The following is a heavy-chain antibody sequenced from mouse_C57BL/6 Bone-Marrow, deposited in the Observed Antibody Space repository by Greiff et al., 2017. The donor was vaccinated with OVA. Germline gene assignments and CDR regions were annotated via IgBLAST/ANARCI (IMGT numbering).Heavy chain of an antibody. CDR1: GFTFTDYY. CDR3: ARLGGYYADAMDY. V-gene: IGHV7-3*01. J-gene: IGHJ4*01. D-gene: IGHD2-3*01. Sequence: EVQLVESRGGLVQPGGSLSLSCAASGFTFTDYYMSWVRQPPGKALEWLGFIRNKANGYTTEYSASVKGRFTISRDNSQSILYLQMNALRAEDSATYYCARLGGYYADAMDYWGQGTSVTVSS. CDR2: IRNKANGYTT.